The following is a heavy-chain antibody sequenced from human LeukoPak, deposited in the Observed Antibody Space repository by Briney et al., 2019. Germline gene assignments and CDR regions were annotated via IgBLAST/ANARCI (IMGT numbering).Heavy chain of an antibody. Sequence: SETLSLTCSVSGGSVSSGISYWSWIRQPPGEGLEWIAYISDSGGSDYNPSLRGRVTISLDTSKNQFSLRLTSVTAADTAVYYCAREESGGYFDYGGQGTLVTVSS. D-gene: IGHD2-8*02. CDR3: AREESGGYFDY. CDR1: GGSVSSGISY. V-gene: IGHV4-61*01. J-gene: IGHJ4*02. CDR2: ISDSGGS.